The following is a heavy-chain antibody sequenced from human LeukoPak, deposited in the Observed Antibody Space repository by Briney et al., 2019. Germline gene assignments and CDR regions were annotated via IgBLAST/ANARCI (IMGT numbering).Heavy chain of an antibody. CDR3: AVPSIAARLGDY. D-gene: IGHD6-6*01. J-gene: IGHJ4*02. CDR1: GFTFSSYA. CDR2: ISGSGGST. V-gene: IGHV3-23*01. Sequence: GGSLRLSCATSGFTFSSYAMSWVRQAPGKGLEWVSAISGSGGSTYYADSVKGRFTISRDNSKNTLYLQMNSLRAEDTAVYYCAVPSIAARLGDYWGQGTLVTVSS.